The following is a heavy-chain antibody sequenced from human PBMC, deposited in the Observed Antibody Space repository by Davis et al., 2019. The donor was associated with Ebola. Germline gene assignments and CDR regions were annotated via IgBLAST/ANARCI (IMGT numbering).Heavy chain of an antibody. Sequence: MPSEPLSLTCAVNGGSFSGYFWTWVRQPPGRGLEWIGDVSEGGGDNYKPSLKSRVTISMDTSKNHFSLRLSSVTAADTAVYFCTRGRGSQYGMDVWGQGTTVTVSS. V-gene: IGHV4-34*01. CDR2: VSEGGGD. J-gene: IGHJ6*02. CDR3: TRGRGSQYGMDV. CDR1: GGSFSGYF. D-gene: IGHD1-26*01.